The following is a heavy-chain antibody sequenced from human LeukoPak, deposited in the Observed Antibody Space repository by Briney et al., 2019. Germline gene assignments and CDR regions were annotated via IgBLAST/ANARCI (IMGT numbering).Heavy chain of an antibody. D-gene: IGHD3-3*01. Sequence: PGGSLRLSYAASGFTFSSYWMHWVRQAPGKGLVWVSRINTDGSSTSYADSVKGRFTISRDNAKNTLYLQMNSLRAEDTAVYYCARGDFWSGYEHGYWGQGTLVTVSS. J-gene: IGHJ4*02. CDR2: INTDGSST. V-gene: IGHV3-74*01. CDR3: ARGDFWSGYEHGY. CDR1: GFTFSSYW.